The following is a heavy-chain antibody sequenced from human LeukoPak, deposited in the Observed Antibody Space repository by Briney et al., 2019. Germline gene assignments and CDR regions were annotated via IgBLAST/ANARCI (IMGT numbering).Heavy chain of an antibody. V-gene: IGHV3-74*01. D-gene: IGHD5-12*01. CDR3: IRTLIVATSPYMDV. CDR1: GFTFSSYW. CDR2: VNSDGTGT. J-gene: IGHJ6*03. Sequence: GGSLRLSCAASGFTFSSYWMHWVRQAPGKGLVWVSRVNSDGTGTTYADSVGGRFTISRDNAKNTLYLQMNSLRAEDTAIYYCIRTLIVATSPYMDVWGKGTTVTVSS.